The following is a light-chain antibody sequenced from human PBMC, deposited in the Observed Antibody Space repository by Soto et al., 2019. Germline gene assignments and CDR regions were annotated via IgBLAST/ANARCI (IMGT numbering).Light chain of an antibody. J-gene: IGKJ1*01. V-gene: IGKV1-27*01. CDR2: AAS. CDR3: QKYTSAPRT. Sequence: DIQMTQSPSSLSASVGDRVTIACRASQSISSYLNWYQHKPGKAPKLLIYAASSLQSGVPSRVSGGGXETDFTLTISSLQPEDVETYYCQKYTSAPRTFGQATKVDIK. CDR1: QSISSY.